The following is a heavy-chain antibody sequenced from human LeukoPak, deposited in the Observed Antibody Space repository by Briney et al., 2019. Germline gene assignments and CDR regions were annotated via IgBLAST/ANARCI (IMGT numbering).Heavy chain of an antibody. CDR2: ITHSGST. Sequence: SETLSLTCAVYGGSFSGYDWSWIRQPPGKGLEWIGEITHSGSTNYNPSLKSRVTISVDTSKNQFSLKLSSVTAADTAVYYCARGKLGYCSITSCYRPLYYYYGIDVWGQGTTVSVSS. CDR3: ARGKLGYCSITSCYRPLYYYYGIDV. J-gene: IGHJ6*02. CDR1: GGSFSGYD. D-gene: IGHD2-2*02. V-gene: IGHV4-34*01.